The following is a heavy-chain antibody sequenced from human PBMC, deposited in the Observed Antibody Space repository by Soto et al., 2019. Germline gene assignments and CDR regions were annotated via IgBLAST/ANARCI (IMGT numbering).Heavy chain of an antibody. Sequence: SQTLSLTCAISGDSVSSNSAAWNWIRQSPSRGLEWLGRTYYRSKWYNDYAVSVKSRITINPDTSKNQFSLQLNSVTPEDTAVYYCARDGGADARSWYLQYYYYVMDVWGQGTTVTVS. CDR2: TYYRSKWYN. J-gene: IGHJ6*02. CDR3: ARDGGADARSWYLQYYYYVMDV. D-gene: IGHD6-13*01. CDR1: GDSVSSNSAA. V-gene: IGHV6-1*01.